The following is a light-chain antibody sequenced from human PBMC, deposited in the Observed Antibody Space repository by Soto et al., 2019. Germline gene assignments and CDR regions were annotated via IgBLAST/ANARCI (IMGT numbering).Light chain of an antibody. Sequence: QSALTQPASVSGSPGQSITISCTGTSSDVGGYKHVSWYQQHPGKAPKLMIYDVNNRPSGVSNRFSGSKSGNTASLTISGLQAEDEADYYCSSYTSRSTRVFGGGTKVTVL. CDR3: SSYTSRSTRV. V-gene: IGLV2-14*03. J-gene: IGLJ2*01. CDR1: SSDVGGYKH. CDR2: DVN.